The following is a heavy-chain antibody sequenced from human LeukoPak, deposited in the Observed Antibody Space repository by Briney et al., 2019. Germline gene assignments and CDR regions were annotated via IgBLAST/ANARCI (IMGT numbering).Heavy chain of an antibody. D-gene: IGHD3-22*01. CDR1: GYTFTSYA. Sequence: SVKVSCKASGYTFTSYAMHWVRQAPGQRLEWMGWINAGNGNTKYSQKFQGRVTITRDTSASTAYMELSSLRSEDTAVYYCARDLRGPYYYDSSGHDAFDIWGQGTMVTVSS. CDR3: ARDLRGPYYYDSSGHDAFDI. J-gene: IGHJ3*02. V-gene: IGHV1-3*01. CDR2: INAGNGNT.